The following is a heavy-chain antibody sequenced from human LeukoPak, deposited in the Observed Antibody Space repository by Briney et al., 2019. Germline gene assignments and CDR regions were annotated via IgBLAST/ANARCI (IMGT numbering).Heavy chain of an antibody. D-gene: IGHD3-3*01. Sequence: RASVKVSCKASGYTFTSYGISWVRQAPGQGLEWMGWISAYNGNTNYAQKFQGRVTMTRDTSISTAYMELSRLRSDDTAVYYCARDQITPFWSGYHNFDYWGQGTLVTVSS. CDR3: ARDQITPFWSGYHNFDY. CDR2: ISAYNGNT. J-gene: IGHJ4*02. CDR1: GYTFTSYG. V-gene: IGHV1-18*01.